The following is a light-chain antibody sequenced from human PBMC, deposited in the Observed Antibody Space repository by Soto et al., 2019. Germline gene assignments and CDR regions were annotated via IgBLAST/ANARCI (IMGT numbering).Light chain of an antibody. CDR3: QQYGSSPPIT. CDR1: QSVSSSY. CDR2: GAS. V-gene: IGKV3-20*01. Sequence: EIVLTQSPGTLSLSPWERATLSCRASQSVSSSYLAWYQQKPGQAPRLLIYGASSRATGIPDRFSGSGSGTDFALTSSRLEPEDFAVYYCQQYGSSPPITFGPGTKVDI. J-gene: IGKJ3*01.